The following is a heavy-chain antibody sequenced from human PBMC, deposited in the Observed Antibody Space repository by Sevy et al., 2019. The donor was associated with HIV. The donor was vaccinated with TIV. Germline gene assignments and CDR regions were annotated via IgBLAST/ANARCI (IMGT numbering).Heavy chain of an antibody. D-gene: IGHD3-3*01. CDR1: GFTVSSNY. CDR3: ARSHQDFPSYDY. CDR2: IYSGGST. J-gene: IGHJ4*02. Sequence: GGSLRLSCAASGFTVSSNYMSWVRQAPGKGLEWVSVIYSGGSTYYADSVKGRFTSSRDNSKNTLYLQMNSLRADDTAVYYCARSHQDFPSYDYWGQGTLVTVSS. V-gene: IGHV3-53*01.